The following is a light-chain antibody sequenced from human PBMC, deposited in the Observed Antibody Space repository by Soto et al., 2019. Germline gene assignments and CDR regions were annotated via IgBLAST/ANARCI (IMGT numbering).Light chain of an antibody. J-gene: IGKJ4*01. CDR3: QQYCSSPPLT. CDR2: GAS. Sequence: EFVLTQSPGKLSLSPGERATLSCRASQSISSSFLAWYQQKPGQAPRLLIYGASSRGTGIPDRFSGSGSWTEFTLTISRLEPADFAVYYCQQYCSSPPLTFGGGTKVEIK. CDR1: QSISSSF. V-gene: IGKV3-20*01.